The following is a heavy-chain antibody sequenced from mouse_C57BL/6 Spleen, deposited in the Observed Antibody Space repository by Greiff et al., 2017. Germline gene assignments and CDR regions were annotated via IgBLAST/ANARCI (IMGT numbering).Heavy chain of an antibody. Sequence: QLQQPGAELVRPGSSVKLSCKASGYTFTSYWMHWVKQRPIQGLEWIGNIDPSDSETHYNQKFKDKATLTVDKSSSTAYMQLSSLTSEDSAVYYCARSRGYGNYYAMDYWGQGTSVTVSS. CDR1: GYTFTSYW. J-gene: IGHJ4*01. CDR3: ARSRGYGNYYAMDY. V-gene: IGHV1-52*01. D-gene: IGHD2-1*01. CDR2: IDPSDSET.